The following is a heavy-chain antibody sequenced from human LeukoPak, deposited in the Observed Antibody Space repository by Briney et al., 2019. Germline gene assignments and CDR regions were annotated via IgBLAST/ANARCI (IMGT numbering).Heavy chain of an antibody. V-gene: IGHV3-30*18. Sequence: GRSLRLSCAAPGFTFSSYGMHWVRQAPGKGLEWVAVISYDGSNKYYADSVKGRFTISRDNPKNTLYLQMNSLRAEDTAVYYCAKHRGYSYGSLGMDVWGQGTTVTVSS. CDR1: GFTFSSYG. CDR2: ISYDGSNK. J-gene: IGHJ6*02. D-gene: IGHD5-18*01. CDR3: AKHRGYSYGSLGMDV.